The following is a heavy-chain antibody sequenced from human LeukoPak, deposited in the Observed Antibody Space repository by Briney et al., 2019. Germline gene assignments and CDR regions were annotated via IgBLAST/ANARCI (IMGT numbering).Heavy chain of an antibody. CDR2: IHYDGSNK. CDR3: ARLGNYEDY. CDR1: GFTFSSYG. Sequence: GESLRLSCAASGFTFSSYGLHWVRQAPGKGLEWVSFIHYDGSNKYYADSVKGRFTISRDNSKNTLYLQMNSLRAEDTAVYYCARLGNYEDYWGQGTLVTVSS. D-gene: IGHD1-7*01. V-gene: IGHV3-30*02. J-gene: IGHJ4*02.